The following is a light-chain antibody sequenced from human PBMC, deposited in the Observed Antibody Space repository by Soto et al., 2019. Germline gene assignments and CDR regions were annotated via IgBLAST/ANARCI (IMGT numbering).Light chain of an antibody. J-gene: IGKJ4*01. CDR3: QQYNNWPLT. CDR1: QSVYSN. Sequence: EIVMTQSPATLSVSPGERATLSCRASQSVYSNLAWYQQKPGQAPRLLIYGASTRATGITARFGGSGSGTEFTLTISSLQSEDFAVYYCQQYNNWPLTFGGGTKVEIK. CDR2: GAS. V-gene: IGKV3-15*01.